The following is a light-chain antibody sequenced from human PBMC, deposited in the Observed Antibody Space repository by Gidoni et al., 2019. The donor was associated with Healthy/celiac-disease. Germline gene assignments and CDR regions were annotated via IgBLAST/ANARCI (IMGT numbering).Light chain of an antibody. CDR3: QQYNSYPWT. Sequence: IQMTQSPSTLSASVGDRVTIACRARQSISSWLACDQQKPGKAPKLLIYKASSLESGVPSRCSGSGSGTEFTLTISSLQPDDFATYYCQQYNSYPWTFGQGTKVEIK. CDR1: QSISSW. CDR2: KAS. V-gene: IGKV1-5*03. J-gene: IGKJ1*01.